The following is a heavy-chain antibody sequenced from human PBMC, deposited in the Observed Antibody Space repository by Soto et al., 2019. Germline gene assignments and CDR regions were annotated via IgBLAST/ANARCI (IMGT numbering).Heavy chain of an antibody. Sequence: EVQLVESGGGLVQPGRSLRLSCTASGFSFGDYGMHWVRQLPGKGLEWVSGISWSGGSIGYADSVKGRFSISRDNAKKSLYLQMNSLRPEDTALYYCAKSTGGTANGMDVWGQGTTVTDSS. V-gene: IGHV3-9*01. CDR1: GFSFGDYG. CDR2: ISWSGGSI. J-gene: IGHJ6*02. CDR3: AKSTGGTANGMDV. D-gene: IGHD2-8*02.